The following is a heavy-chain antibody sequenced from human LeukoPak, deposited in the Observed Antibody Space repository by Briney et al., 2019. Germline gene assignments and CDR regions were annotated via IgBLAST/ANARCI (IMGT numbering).Heavy chain of an antibody. CDR1: GGSISSGSYF. CDR2: INYRGST. V-gene: IGHV4-39*07. CDR3: ARGQDYGDQGAFDI. Sequence: SETLSLTCTVSGGSISSGSYFWIWIRQPPGMGLEWIGSINYRGSTYYNPSLKSRVTISVDTSKNQFSLKLSSVTAADTAVYYCARGQDYGDQGAFDIWGQGTMVTVSS. D-gene: IGHD4-17*01. J-gene: IGHJ3*02.